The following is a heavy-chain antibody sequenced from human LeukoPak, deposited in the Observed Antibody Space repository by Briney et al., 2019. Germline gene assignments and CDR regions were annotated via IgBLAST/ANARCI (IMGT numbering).Heavy chain of an antibody. CDR3: AKDTYPRISYYYYGMDV. D-gene: IGHD2/OR15-2a*01. Sequence: GGSLRFSCAASGFTFSSYGMHWVRQAPGKGLEWVAVISYDGSNKYYADSVKGRFTISRDNSKNTLYLQMNSLRAEDTAVYYCAKDTYPRISYYYYGMDVWGQGTTVTVSS. CDR1: GFTFSSYG. CDR2: ISYDGSNK. V-gene: IGHV3-30*18. J-gene: IGHJ6*02.